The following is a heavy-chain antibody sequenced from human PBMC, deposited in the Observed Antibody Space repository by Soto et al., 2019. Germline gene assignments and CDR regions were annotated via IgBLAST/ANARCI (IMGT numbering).Heavy chain of an antibody. CDR1: GFTVSSNY. CDR2: TYSGGST. J-gene: IGHJ4*02. Sequence: PGGSLRLSCAASGFTVSSNYMSWVRQAPGKGLEWVSVTYSGGSTYYADSVKGRFTISRDNSKNTLYLQMNSLRAEDTAVYYCARVPTGGDTAMFFDYWGQGTLVTVSS. D-gene: IGHD5-18*01. V-gene: IGHV3-53*01. CDR3: ARVPTGGDTAMFFDY.